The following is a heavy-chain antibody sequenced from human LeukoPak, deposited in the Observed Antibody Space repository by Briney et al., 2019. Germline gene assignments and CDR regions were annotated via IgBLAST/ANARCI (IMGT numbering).Heavy chain of an antibody. D-gene: IGHD4-17*01. J-gene: IGHJ4*02. V-gene: IGHV4-59*13. CDR1: GFTFSSYA. CDR3: ARDEFGDFQGFDY. CDR2: IHYRGTT. Sequence: GSLGLSCAASGFTFSSYAMSWVRQSPGKGLEWLGNIHYRGTTNYNPSLKSRVTLSLDSSKSQFALKVTSVTAADTAVYYCARDEFGDFQGFDYWGQGTRVTVSS.